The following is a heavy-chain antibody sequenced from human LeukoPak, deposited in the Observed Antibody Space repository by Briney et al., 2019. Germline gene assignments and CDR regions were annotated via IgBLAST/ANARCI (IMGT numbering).Heavy chain of an antibody. D-gene: IGHD3-10*01. CDR2: ISWNSGSI. CDR1: GFTFDDYA. J-gene: IGHJ4*02. Sequence: PGGSLRLSCAASGFTFDDYAMHWDRQAPGKGLEWVSGISWNSGSIGYADSVKGRFTISRDNAKNSLYLQMNSLRAEDTALYYCAKDTSWFGDRYYFDYWGQGTLVTVSS. CDR3: AKDTSWFGDRYYFDY. V-gene: IGHV3-9*01.